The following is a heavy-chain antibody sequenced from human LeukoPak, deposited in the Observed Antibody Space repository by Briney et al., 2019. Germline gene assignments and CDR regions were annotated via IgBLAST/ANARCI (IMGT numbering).Heavy chain of an antibody. J-gene: IGHJ2*01. Sequence: SVKVSCKASGGTFSSYAISWVRQAPGQGLEWMGGIIPIFGTANYAQKFQGRVTVTADESTSTAYMEPSSLRSEDTAVYCCARDRSGSSYWYFDLWGRGTLVTVSS. CDR1: GGTFSSYA. D-gene: IGHD1-26*01. CDR2: IIPIFGTA. CDR3: ARDRSGSSYWYFDL. V-gene: IGHV1-69*13.